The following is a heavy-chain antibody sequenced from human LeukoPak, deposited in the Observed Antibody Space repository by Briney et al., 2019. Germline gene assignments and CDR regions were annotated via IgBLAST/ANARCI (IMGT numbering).Heavy chain of an antibody. V-gene: IGHV3-30*04. D-gene: IGHD3-16*01. CDR3: ATGGGLATEIDY. Sequence: GGSLRFSCATSGFTFSGCAMHWVRQAPGKGLEWVAVVSYDGIIKYYADSLKGRFTISRDNSKNTLYLQMNSLRTEDTAMYYCATGGGLATEIDYWGQGTLVTASS. CDR2: VSYDGIIK. J-gene: IGHJ4*02. CDR1: GFTFSGCA.